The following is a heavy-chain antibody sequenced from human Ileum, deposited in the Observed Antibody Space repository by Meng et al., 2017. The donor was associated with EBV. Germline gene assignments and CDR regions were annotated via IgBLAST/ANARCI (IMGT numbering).Heavy chain of an antibody. Sequence: HVPLQQPGPGLVRPSETLSLTCTVSGASVTSSGYYWSWLRQSPGKGLEWLGYVNYNGDSTYNPSLKSRVTIFIDTSKKQFYLNLTSATAADTAIYYCARDLRVGGAFDYWGQGTLVTVSS. J-gene: IGHJ4*02. V-gene: IGHV4-61*08. CDR2: VNYNGDS. CDR1: GASVTSSGYY. CDR3: ARDLRVGGAFDY. D-gene: IGHD1-26*01.